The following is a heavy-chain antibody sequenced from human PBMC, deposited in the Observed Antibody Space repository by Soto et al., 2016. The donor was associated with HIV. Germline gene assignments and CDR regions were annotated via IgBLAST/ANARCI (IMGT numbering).Heavy chain of an antibody. CDR2: INAGGSTV. Sequence: EVQLVESGGGLVQPGGSLRLSCAASGFPFYTFWMHWVRQVPGKGLVWISRINAGGSTVTYADSLKGRFTVSRDNAKNTLYLHMSSLRAEDTAIYYCARGPNYDVLTGHWFDSWARELWSPSPQ. CDR3: ARGPNYDVLTGHWFDS. J-gene: IGHJ5*01. CDR1: GFPFYTFW. D-gene: IGHD3-9*01. V-gene: IGHV3-74*03.